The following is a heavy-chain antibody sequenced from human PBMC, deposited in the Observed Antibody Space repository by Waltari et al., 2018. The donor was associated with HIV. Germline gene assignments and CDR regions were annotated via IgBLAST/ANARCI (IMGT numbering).Heavy chain of an antibody. CDR1: GFTFSSYS. J-gene: IGHJ3*01. CDR3: ARGATDVDALDF. Sequence: EVQLVESGGGLVKPGGSLRLSCAASGFTFSSYSMNWVRQAPRKGLEWVSFISSGSTYIYYANSVKGRFTISRDNGKNSLHLQMKGLRAEDTAVYYCARGATDVDALDFWGQGTMVTVSS. V-gene: IGHV3-21*06. CDR2: ISSGSTYI.